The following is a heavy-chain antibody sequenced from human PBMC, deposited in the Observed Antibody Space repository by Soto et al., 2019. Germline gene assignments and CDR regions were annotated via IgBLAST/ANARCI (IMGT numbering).Heavy chain of an antibody. D-gene: IGHD6-6*01. CDR1: GYSFAGYW. CDR2: IDPSDSQT. Sequence: PGESLKISCKGSGYSFAGYWITWVRQKPGKGLEWMGRIDPSDSQTYYSPSFRGHVTISATKSITTVFLQWSSLRASDTAMYYCARESIAAPRGGNYFDYWGQGTLVTVSS. V-gene: IGHV5-10-1*01. CDR3: ARESIAAPRGGNYFDY. J-gene: IGHJ4*02.